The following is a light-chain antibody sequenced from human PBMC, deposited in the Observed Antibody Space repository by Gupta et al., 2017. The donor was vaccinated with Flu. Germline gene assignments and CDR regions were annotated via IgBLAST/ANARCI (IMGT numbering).Light chain of an antibody. V-gene: IGLV3-25*03. CDR1: ALPKHY. CDR3: QSSNSSVNSRV. J-gene: IGLJ3*02. CDR2: KDT. Sequence: SHALTQAPAVSVSPGQTARITCSGDALPKHYVHWYQQKPGQAPVVVIYKDTERPSGIPERFSGSTSGTIVTLTISGVQAEDEADYYCQSSNSSVNSRVFGGGTKLTVL.